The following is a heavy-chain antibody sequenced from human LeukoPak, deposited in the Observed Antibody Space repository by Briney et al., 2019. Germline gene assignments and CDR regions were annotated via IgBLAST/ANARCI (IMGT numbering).Heavy chain of an antibody. J-gene: IGHJ3*02. CDR3: ARTQGRPQLVLLAAFDI. D-gene: IGHD6-13*01. CDR1: GYTFTSYG. Sequence: ASVKVSCKASGYTFTSYGISWVRQAPGQGLEWMGWISAYNGNTNYTQKLQGRVTMTTDTSTSTAYMELRSLRSDDTAVYYCARTQGRPQLVLLAAFDIWGQGTMVTVSS. CDR2: ISAYNGNT. V-gene: IGHV1-18*01.